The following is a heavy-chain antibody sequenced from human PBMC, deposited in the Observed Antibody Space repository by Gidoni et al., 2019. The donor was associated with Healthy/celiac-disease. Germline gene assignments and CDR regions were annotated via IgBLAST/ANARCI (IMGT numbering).Heavy chain of an antibody. Sequence: EVQLLESGGGLVQPGGSLRLSCAASGFTFSIYAMSWVRQASGQGLEWASAISGSGGSTYYADSVKCRFTISRDNSKNTLYLQMNSLRAEDTAVYYCAKGMVRGVIWWFDPWGQGTLVTVSS. CDR1: GFTFSIYA. CDR3: AKGMVRGVIWWFDP. CDR2: ISGSGGST. V-gene: IGHV3-23*01. D-gene: IGHD3-10*01. J-gene: IGHJ5*02.